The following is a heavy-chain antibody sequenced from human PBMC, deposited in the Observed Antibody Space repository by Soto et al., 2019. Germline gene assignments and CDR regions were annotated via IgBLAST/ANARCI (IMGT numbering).Heavy chain of an antibody. V-gene: IGHV4-39*01. CDR1: GGSISSSAYF. CDR3: ARQNYYGSPLQYFQH. D-gene: IGHD3-10*01. Sequence: QLQLQESGPGLVKPSETLSLTYTVSGGSISSSAYFWAWIRQPPGKGLEWIGSIHYRGRTYYNPFFKSRVTLYVDTSTNQLSLKLSSVTAADTAVYYCARQNYYGSPLQYFQHWVQGTLVTVFS. CDR2: IHYRGRT. J-gene: IGHJ1*01.